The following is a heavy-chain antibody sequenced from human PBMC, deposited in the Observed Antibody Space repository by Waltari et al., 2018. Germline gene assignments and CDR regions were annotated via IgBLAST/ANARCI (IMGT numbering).Heavy chain of an antibody. D-gene: IGHD1-1*01. V-gene: IGHV3-33*01. Sequence: QVQLVESGGGVVQPGRSLRLSCAASGFTFSSYGMHWVRQAPGKGLEWVAVIWYDGSNKYYADSVKGRFTISRDNSKNTLYLQMNSLRAEDTAVYYCASGLGYMDCWGQGTLVTVSS. CDR1: GFTFSSYG. CDR2: IWYDGSNK. CDR3: ASGLGYMDC. J-gene: IGHJ4*02.